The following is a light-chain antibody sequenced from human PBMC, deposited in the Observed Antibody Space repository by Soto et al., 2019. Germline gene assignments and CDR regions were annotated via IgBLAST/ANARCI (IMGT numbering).Light chain of an antibody. CDR3: QSYDSSLSGYV. CDR2: ANI. V-gene: IGLV1-40*01. Sequence: QSVLTQSPSVSGAPGQRAPISCTGSSSNTGAGYDVHWYQQLPGTAPKLLIFANINRPSGVPDRFSGSKSGTSASLAITGLRAEDEADYYCQSYDSSLSGYVFGTGTMLTVL. J-gene: IGLJ1*01. CDR1: SSNTGAGYD.